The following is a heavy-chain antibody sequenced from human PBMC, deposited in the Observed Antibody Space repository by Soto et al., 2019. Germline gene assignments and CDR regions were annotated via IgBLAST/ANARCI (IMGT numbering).Heavy chain of an antibody. CDR2: VSPYNGNA. J-gene: IGHJ4*02. D-gene: IGHD2-8*01. V-gene: IGHV1-18*04. Sequence: ASVKVSCKTSGYTFSNYAISWVRQAPGQGLEWMGWVSPYNGNANYTEKFQGRVSMTTDTSTTTAYMELTSLTSDDTAIYYCAGAISHIMAAPDYRGQGTRVRVS. CDR3: AGAISHIMAAPDY. CDR1: GYTFSNYA.